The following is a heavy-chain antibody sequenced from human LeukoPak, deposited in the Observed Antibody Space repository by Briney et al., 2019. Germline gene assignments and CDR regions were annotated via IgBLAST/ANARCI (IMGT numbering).Heavy chain of an antibody. Sequence: SVKVSCKASGGTFSSYTISWVRQAPGQGLEWMGRIIPILGIANYAQKFQGRVTITADKSTSTAYMELSSLRSEDTAVYYCARAYCSSTSCHYYFDYWGQGDLVTVSS. V-gene: IGHV1-69*02. J-gene: IGHJ4*02. D-gene: IGHD2-2*01. CDR2: IIPILGIA. CDR3: ARAYCSSTSCHYYFDY. CDR1: GGTFSSYT.